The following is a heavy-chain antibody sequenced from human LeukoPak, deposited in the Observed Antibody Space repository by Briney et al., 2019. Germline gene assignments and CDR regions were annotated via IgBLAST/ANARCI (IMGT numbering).Heavy chain of an antibody. CDR3: ARDPDDSSDSHFDY. CDR2: IKANSGGT. J-gene: IGHJ4*02. V-gene: IGHV1-2*02. D-gene: IGHD3-22*01. Sequence: SVTDSLLSCGYILIDYFMHWVGQPPGKELEWVGWIKANSGGTKYAQKFQGRVTMTRDTSISTAYMELSRLRSDDTAVYYCARDPDDSSDSHFDYWGQGTLVTVSS. CDR1: GYILIDYF.